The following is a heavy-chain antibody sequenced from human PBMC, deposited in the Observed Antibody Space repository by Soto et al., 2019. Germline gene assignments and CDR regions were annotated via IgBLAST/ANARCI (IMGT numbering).Heavy chain of an antibody. J-gene: IGHJ4*02. CDR1: AYTFTNYA. D-gene: IGHD2-15*01. Sequence: QVQLVQSGAEVKKPGASVRVSCQTSAYTFTNYAVSWVRQAPGQGLEWMGWISGDNGNTIYAQKFQGRVTMPKDTSTRKAYMELRSLRSDDTAVYYCATGLLGYCSGGSCYSDSWGQGTLVTVSS. CDR3: ATGLLGYCSGGSCYSDS. CDR2: ISGDNGNT. V-gene: IGHV1-18*01.